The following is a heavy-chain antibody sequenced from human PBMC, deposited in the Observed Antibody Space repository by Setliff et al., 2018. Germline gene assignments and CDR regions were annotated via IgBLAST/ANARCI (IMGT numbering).Heavy chain of an antibody. J-gene: IGHJ6*03. CDR2: IITAFGSA. CDR3: ATSPKKVTGSDYYNYYMDV. CDR1: GTTFNSHA. Sequence: SVKVSCKTSGTTFNSHAINWVRQAPEQGLEWMGRIITAFGSAISAQKFQDRVSITADRTTYTAYLELTSLTLEDTAVYYCATSPKKVTGSDYYNYYMDVWGKGTTVTVSS. D-gene: IGHD3-9*01. V-gene: IGHV1-69*06.